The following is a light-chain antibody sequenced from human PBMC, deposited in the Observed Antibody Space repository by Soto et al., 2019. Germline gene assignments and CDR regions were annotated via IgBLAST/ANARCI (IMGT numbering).Light chain of an antibody. V-gene: IGKV1-5*03. CDR3: QQYNSYAYT. CDR1: QSVSIW. CDR2: KAS. Sequence: DIQMTQSPSTLSASVGDRVTITCRASQSVSIWLAWYQQRPGKAPKLLIYKASSLETGVPSRFSGSGSGTEFTLTISSLQPVDFATYYCQQYNSYAYTFGQGTKLEIK. J-gene: IGKJ2*01.